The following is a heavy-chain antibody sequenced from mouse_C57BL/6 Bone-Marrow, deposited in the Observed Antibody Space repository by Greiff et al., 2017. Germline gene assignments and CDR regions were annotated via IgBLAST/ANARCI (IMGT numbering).Heavy chain of an antibody. J-gene: IGHJ2*01. CDR1: GYTFTSYW. CDR3: ARNYYGLFDY. V-gene: IGHV1-50*01. CDR2: IDPSDSYT. Sequence: QVQLQQSGAELVKPGASVKLSCKASGYTFTSYWMQWVKQRPGQGLEWIGEIDPSDSYTNYNQKFKGKATLTVDTSSSTAYMQLSSLTSEDSAVYYCARNYYGLFDYWGQGTTLTVSS. D-gene: IGHD1-2*01.